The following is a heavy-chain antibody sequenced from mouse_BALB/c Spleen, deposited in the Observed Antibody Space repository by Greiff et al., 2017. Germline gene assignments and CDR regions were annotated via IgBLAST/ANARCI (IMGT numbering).Heavy chain of an antibody. CDR2: ISSGGGST. Sequence: EVKLMESGGGLVKPGGSLKLSCAASGFAFSSYDMSWVRQTPEKRLEWVAYISSGGGSTYYPDTVKGRFTISRDNAKNTLYLQMSSLKSEDTAMYYCARHPHYYGSSYYAMDYWGQGTSVTVSS. CDR3: ARHPHYYGSSYYAMDY. V-gene: IGHV5-12-1*01. CDR1: GFAFSSYD. D-gene: IGHD1-1*01. J-gene: IGHJ4*01.